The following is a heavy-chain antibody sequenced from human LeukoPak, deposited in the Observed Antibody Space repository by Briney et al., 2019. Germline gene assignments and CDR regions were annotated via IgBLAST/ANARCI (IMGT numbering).Heavy chain of an antibody. CDR3: ARAHGSGSYYYY. Sequence: GGSLRLSCAASGLTFNSYGMHWVRQAPGKGLEWVALISYDGSSKYYADSVKGRFTISRDNSKNTLYLQMNSLRAEDTAVYYCARAHGSGSYYYYWGQGTLVTVSS. CDR2: ISYDGSSK. J-gene: IGHJ4*02. V-gene: IGHV3-30*03. D-gene: IGHD3-10*01. CDR1: GLTFNSYG.